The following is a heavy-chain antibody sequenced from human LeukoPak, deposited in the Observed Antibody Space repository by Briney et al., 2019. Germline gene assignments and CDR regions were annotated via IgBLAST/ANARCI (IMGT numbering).Heavy chain of an antibody. CDR2: INHSGST. CDR3: ARGPYSSSWYWFDP. D-gene: IGHD6-13*01. J-gene: IGHJ5*02. Sequence: PETLSLTCAVYGGSFSGYYWNWIRQPPGKGLEWIGEINHSGSTNYNPSLKSRVTISVDTSKNQLSLKLSSVTAADTAVYYCARGPYSSSWYWFDPWGQGTLVTVSS. V-gene: IGHV4-34*01. CDR1: GGSFSGYY.